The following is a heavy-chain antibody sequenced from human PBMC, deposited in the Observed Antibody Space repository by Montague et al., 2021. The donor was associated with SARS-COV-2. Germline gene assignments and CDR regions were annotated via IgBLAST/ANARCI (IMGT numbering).Heavy chain of an antibody. J-gene: IGHJ3*02. CDR2: IYYSWST. CDR3: AREGYYDSSGYYVHDAFDI. V-gene: IGHV4-59*01. D-gene: IGHD3-22*01. CDR1: GGSISSYY. Sequence: SETLSLTCTVSGGSISSYYWSWIRQPPGKGLEWIGYIYYSWSTNYNPSLKSRVTISVDTSKNQFSLKLSSVTAADTAVFYCAREGYYDSSGYYVHDAFDIWGQGTMVTVSS.